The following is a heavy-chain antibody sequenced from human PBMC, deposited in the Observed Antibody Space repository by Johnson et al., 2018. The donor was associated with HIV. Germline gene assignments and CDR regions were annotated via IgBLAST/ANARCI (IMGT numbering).Heavy chain of an antibody. J-gene: IGHJ3*02. D-gene: IGHD3-22*01. CDR3: ARDSYDSRGYPI. V-gene: IGHV3-30*03. CDR2: ISCDGSDK. Sequence: QVQLVESGGGVVQPGRSLRLSCAASGFTFSSYGMHWVRQAPGKGLEWAAVISCDGSDKYYVDSVKGRFTISRDNAKKTLYLQMNSLRVEDTAVYYCARDSYDSRGYPIWGQGTMVTVSS. CDR1: GFTFSSYG.